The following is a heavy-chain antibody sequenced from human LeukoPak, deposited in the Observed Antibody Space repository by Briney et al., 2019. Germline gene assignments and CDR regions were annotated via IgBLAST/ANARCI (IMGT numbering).Heavy chain of an antibody. V-gene: IGHV3-23*01. Sequence: GSLRLSCVGSGFTFSSYAMSWVRQAPGKGLEWVTGISGSGGSTYYADSVKGRFTISRDNSKNTLYLQMNSLRAEDTAVYYCARGRAVAADYWGQGTLVTVSS. CDR2: ISGSGGST. CDR1: GFTFSSYA. J-gene: IGHJ4*02. CDR3: ARGRAVAADY. D-gene: IGHD6-19*01.